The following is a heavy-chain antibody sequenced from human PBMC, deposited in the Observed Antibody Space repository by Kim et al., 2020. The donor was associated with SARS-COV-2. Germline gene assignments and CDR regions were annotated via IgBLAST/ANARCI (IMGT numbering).Heavy chain of an antibody. Sequence: GGERRLSCAASGFIFSTYSMNWVRQAPGKGLEWVSTISSGSDYIYYADSVKGRFTISRDNAKNSVYLQMSSLRAEDTAVYYCTRDLSTGMPRGFDYWGQGTPVTVSS. CDR2: ISSGSDYI. D-gene: IGHD5-18*01. CDR3: TRDLSTGMPRGFDY. CDR1: GFIFSTYS. J-gene: IGHJ4*02. V-gene: IGHV3-21*01.